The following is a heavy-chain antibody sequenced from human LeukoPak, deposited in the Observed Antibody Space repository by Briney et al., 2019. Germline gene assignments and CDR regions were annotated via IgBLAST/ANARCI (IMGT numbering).Heavy chain of an antibody. CDR3: ARSAEGIAVVPAAIGYFDY. D-gene: IGHD2-2*02. CDR2: IIPIFGTA. Sequence: ASVKVSCKASGGTFSSYAISWVRQAPGQGLEWMGGIIPIFGTANYAQKFQGRVTITADESTSTAYMELSSLRSEDTAVYYCARSAEGIAVVPAAIGYFDYWGQGTLVTVSS. CDR1: GGTFSSYA. J-gene: IGHJ4*02. V-gene: IGHV1-69*13.